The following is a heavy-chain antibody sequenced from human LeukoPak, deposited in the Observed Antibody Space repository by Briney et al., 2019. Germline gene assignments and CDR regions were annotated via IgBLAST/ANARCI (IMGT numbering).Heavy chain of an antibody. CDR3: AREDTATVFDY. V-gene: IGHV3-11*04. CDR2: ISTSGSTI. CDR1: GFPFSDYY. Sequence: GGSLRLSCAASGFPFSDYYMTWIRQAPGKGLEWVSYISTSGSTIYYADSVKGRFTISRDNAKNSLYLQMNSLGAEDTAVYYCAREDTATVFDYWGQGTLVTVSS. D-gene: IGHD5-18*01. J-gene: IGHJ4*02.